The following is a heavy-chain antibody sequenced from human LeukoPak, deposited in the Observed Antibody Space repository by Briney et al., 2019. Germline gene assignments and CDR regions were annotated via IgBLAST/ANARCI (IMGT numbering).Heavy chain of an antibody. CDR3: ATFDSGSYYYFDY. Sequence: PGGSLRLSCVASGFSFSNYGTHWVRQAPGKGLEWVTFMQYDGSVEFYADSVKGRFTISRDNSKNTLYLQMNSLRAEDTAVYYCATFDSGSYYYFDYWGQGTLVTVSS. J-gene: IGHJ4*02. CDR2: MQYDGSVE. V-gene: IGHV3-30*02. D-gene: IGHD1-26*01. CDR1: GFSFSNYG.